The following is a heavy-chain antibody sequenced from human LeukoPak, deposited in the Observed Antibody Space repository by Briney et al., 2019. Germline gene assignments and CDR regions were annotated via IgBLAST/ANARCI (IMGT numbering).Heavy chain of an antibody. V-gene: IGHV4-59*01. CDR3: ARGRPPHDYGTLFDY. Sequence: SETLSLTCTASGGAITGYYWSWIRQPPGKGLEWIGYIYYSGSTNYNPSLKSRVTMSVDTSEKQFSLKLSSVTAADTAVYYCARGRPPHDYGTLFDYWGQGTLVTVSS. J-gene: IGHJ4*02. CDR1: GGAITGYY. CDR2: IYYSGST. D-gene: IGHD4-17*01.